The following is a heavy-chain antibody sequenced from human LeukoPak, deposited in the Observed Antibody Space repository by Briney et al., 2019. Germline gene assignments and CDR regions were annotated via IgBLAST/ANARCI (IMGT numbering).Heavy chain of an antibody. CDR3: ARGASGSYRNWYLDL. CDR2: IYYSGST. Sequence: SETLSLTCTVSGGSISSYYWSWIRQPPGKGLEWIGYIYYSGSTNYNPSLKSRVTISVDTSKNQFSLKLSSVTAADTAVYYCARGASGSYRNWYLDLWGRGTLVTVSS. J-gene: IGHJ2*01. V-gene: IGHV4-59*01. CDR1: GGSISSYY. D-gene: IGHD1-26*01.